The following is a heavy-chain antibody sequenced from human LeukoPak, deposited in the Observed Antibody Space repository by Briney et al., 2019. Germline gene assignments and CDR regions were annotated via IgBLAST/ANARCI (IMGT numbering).Heavy chain of an antibody. CDR3: ARGAYGDYGRGY. Sequence: SLRLSCAASGFTFSSYEMNWVRQAPGKELEGVSYIYKSGSSTYYADSVKGRFTISRANAKNLLYLQMNSLRAEDTAVYYCARGAYGDYGRGYWGQGTLVTVSS. CDR1: GFTFSSYE. D-gene: IGHD4-17*01. V-gene: IGHV3-48*03. J-gene: IGHJ4*02. CDR2: IYKSGSST.